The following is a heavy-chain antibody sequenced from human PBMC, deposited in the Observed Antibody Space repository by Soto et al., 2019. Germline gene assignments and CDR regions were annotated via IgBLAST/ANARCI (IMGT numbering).Heavy chain of an antibody. J-gene: IGHJ4*02. CDR3: ARDKSHYDFWSGYYPLYYFDY. CDR1: GCTFSSYA. V-gene: IGHV1-69*13. CDR2: IIPIFGTA. Sequence: SVKVSCKASGCTFSSYAISWVRQAPGQGLEWMGGIIPIFGTANYAQKFQGRVTITADESTSTAYMELSSLRSEDTAVYYCARDKSHYDFWSGYYPLYYFDYWGQGTLVTVSS. D-gene: IGHD3-3*01.